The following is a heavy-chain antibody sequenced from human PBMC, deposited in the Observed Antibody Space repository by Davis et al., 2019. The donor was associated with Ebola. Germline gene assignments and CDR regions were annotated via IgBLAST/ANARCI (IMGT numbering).Heavy chain of an antibody. Sequence: PSETLSLTCTVSGGSISSYYWSWIRQPPGKGLEWIGYIYYSGSTNYNPSLKSRVTISVDTSKNQFSLKLSSVTAADTAVYYCARGRIAARRSATPYNWFDPWGQGTLVTVSS. D-gene: IGHD6-6*01. CDR3: ARGRIAARRSATPYNWFDP. CDR1: GGSISSYY. V-gene: IGHV4-59*01. CDR2: IYYSGST. J-gene: IGHJ5*02.